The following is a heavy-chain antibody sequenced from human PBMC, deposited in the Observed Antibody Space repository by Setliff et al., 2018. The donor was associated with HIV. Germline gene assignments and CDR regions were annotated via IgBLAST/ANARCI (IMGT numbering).Heavy chain of an antibody. V-gene: IGHV4-34*01. CDR2: INHSGRT. Sequence: KTSETLSLTCAVYGGSFSGYYWSWIRQPPGKGLEWIGEINHSGRTNYNPSLKSRVTISVDTSKNQFSLKLSSVTAAETAAYFCARVSTDYVWGSFLSSGPYYFDFWGQGALVTVSS. J-gene: IGHJ4*02. CDR1: GGSFSGYY. CDR3: ARVSTDYVWGSFLSSGPYYFDF. D-gene: IGHD3-16*01.